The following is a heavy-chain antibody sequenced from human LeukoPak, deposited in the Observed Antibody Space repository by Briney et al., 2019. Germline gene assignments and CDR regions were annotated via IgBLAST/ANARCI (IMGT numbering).Heavy chain of an antibody. D-gene: IGHD3-22*01. CDR2: IYYSGST. CDR3: ARSMGSGYYYHYYYYMDV. J-gene: IGHJ6*03. V-gene: IGHV4-39*07. Sequence: SETLSLTCTVSGGSISSSSYYWGWIRPPPGKGLEWIGGIYYSGSTYYNPSLKSRVTISVDTSKNQFSLKLSSVTAADTAVYYCARSMGSGYYYHYYYYMDVWGKGTTVTVSS. CDR1: GGSISSSSYY.